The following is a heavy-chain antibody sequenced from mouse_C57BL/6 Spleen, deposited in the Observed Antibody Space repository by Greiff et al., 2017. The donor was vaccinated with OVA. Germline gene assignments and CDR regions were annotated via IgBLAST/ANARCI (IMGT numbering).Heavy chain of an antibody. D-gene: IGHD4-1*01. CDR1: GSTFTSYW. CDR3: ARGELGRDAMDY. CDR2: IDPSDSET. J-gene: IGHJ4*01. Sequence: QVQLQQPGAALVRPGSSVKLSCKASGSTFTSYWMHWVKQRPIQGLEWIGNIDPSDSETHYNQKFKDKATLTVDKSSSTAYMQLSSLTSEDSAVYYCARGELGRDAMDYWGQGTSVTVSS. V-gene: IGHV1-52*01.